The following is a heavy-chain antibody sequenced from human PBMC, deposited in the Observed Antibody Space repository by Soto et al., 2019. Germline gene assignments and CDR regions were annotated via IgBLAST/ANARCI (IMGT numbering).Heavy chain of an antibody. CDR3: AREVPRGGAYCGGDCYYYYYYGMDV. V-gene: IGHV1-2*02. CDR2: INPNSGGT. Sequence: ASVKVSCKASGYTFTGYYMHWVRQAPGQGLEWMGWINPNSGGTNYAQKFQGRVTMTRDTSISTAYMELRSLRSDDTAVYYCAREVPRGGAYCGGDCYYYYYYGMDVWGQGTTVIVSS. D-gene: IGHD2-21*02. CDR1: GYTFTGYY. J-gene: IGHJ6*02.